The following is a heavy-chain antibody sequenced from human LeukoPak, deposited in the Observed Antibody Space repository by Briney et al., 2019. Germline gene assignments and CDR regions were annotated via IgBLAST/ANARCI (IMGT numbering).Heavy chain of an antibody. V-gene: IGHV3-23*01. Sequence: GGSLRLSCAASGLTFGNYGMSWVRQAPGKGLEWVSAISASDRRTYYADSVKGRFTISRDNSKNTLYLQMNSLRAEDTALYYCVRDRRFPDDVFDIWGQGTMVTVSS. CDR1: GLTFGNYG. CDR2: ISASDRRT. J-gene: IGHJ3*02. CDR3: VRDRRFPDDVFDI. D-gene: IGHD2-21*01.